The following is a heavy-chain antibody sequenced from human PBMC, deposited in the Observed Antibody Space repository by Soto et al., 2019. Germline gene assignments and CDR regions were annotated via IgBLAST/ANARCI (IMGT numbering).Heavy chain of an antibody. CDR2: FDPEDGET. V-gene: IGHV1-24*01. D-gene: IGHD6-13*01. J-gene: IGHJ3*02. Sequence: VSVKVSCKVSGYTLTELSMHWVRQAPGKGLEWMGGFDPEDGETIYAQKFQGRVTMTEDTSTDTAYMELSSLRSEDTAVYYCATDRSSSWRNAFDIWGQGTMVTVSS. CDR3: ATDRSSSWRNAFDI. CDR1: GYTLTELS.